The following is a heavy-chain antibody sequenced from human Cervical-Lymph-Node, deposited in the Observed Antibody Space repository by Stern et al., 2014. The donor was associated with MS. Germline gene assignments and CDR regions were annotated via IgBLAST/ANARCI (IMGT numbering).Heavy chain of an antibody. CDR2: ISNDGNEK. CDR3: AKDRLFCSGGGCYAMDV. V-gene: IGHV3-30*18. J-gene: IGHJ6*02. Sequence: DQLVESGGGVVQPGRSLRLSCAASGFTLRSYGMHWVRQAPGKGLEWVAVISNDGNEKYYTDSVKGRVTISRDNSKNTLYLQMNSLRTEDTAVYYCAKDRLFCSGGGCYAMDVWGQGTTVTVSS. D-gene: IGHD2-15*01. CDR1: GFTLRSYG.